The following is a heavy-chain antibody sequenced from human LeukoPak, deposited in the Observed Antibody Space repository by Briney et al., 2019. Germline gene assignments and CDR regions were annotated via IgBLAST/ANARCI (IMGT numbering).Heavy chain of an antibody. V-gene: IGHV4-31*03. Sequence: SETLSLTCTVSGGSISSGGYYWSWIRQHPGKGLEWIGYIYYSGSTYYNPSLKSRVTISVDTSKNQFSLKLSSVTAADTAVYYCARVIAAAGTEWFDPWGQGTLVTVSP. D-gene: IGHD6-13*01. CDR1: GGSISSGGYY. J-gene: IGHJ5*02. CDR3: ARVIAAAGTEWFDP. CDR2: IYYSGST.